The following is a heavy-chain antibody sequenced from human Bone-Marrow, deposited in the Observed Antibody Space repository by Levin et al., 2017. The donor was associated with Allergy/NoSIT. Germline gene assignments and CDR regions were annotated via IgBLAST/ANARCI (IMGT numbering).Heavy chain of an antibody. CDR2: IYYSGST. D-gene: IGHD6-13*01. CDR1: GGSISSSSYY. Sequence: GSLRLSCTVSGGSISSSSYYWGWIRQPPGKGLEWIGSIYYSGSTYYNPSLKSRVTISVDTSKNQFSLKLSSVTAADTAVYYCARHIAAAGTKDPAEYFQHWGQGTLVTVSS. V-gene: IGHV4-39*01. J-gene: IGHJ1*01. CDR3: ARHIAAAGTKDPAEYFQH.